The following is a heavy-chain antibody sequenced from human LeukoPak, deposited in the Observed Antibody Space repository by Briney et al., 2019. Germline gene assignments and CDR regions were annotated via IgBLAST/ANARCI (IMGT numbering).Heavy chain of an antibody. CDR1: GFTFSNAW. J-gene: IGHJ4*02. Sequence: KPGGSLRLSCAASGFTFSNAWMSWVRQAPGTVLEWVGRIKSKTDGGTTDYAAPVKGRFTISRDDSKNTLYLQMNSLKTEDTAVYYCTTDLQQWPNDYWGQGTLVTVSS. D-gene: IGHD6-19*01. CDR3: TTDLQQWPNDY. CDR2: IKSKTDGGTT. V-gene: IGHV3-15*01.